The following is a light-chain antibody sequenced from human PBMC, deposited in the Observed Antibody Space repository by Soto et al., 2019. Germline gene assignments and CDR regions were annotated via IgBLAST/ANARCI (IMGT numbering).Light chain of an antibody. CDR3: QQYNSYSMYT. CDR1: QNINTW. J-gene: IGKJ2*01. Sequence: DIQMTQSPSTLSASVGDRVTITCRASQNINTWLAWYQQKPGKAPKLLIYKASSLESGVPSRFSGSGSGTEFTLTISSLQPDDFVTYYCQQYNSYSMYTFGQGTKLEIK. V-gene: IGKV1-5*03. CDR2: KAS.